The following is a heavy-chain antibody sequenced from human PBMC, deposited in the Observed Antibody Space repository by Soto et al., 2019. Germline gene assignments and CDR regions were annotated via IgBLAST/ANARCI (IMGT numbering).Heavy chain of an antibody. J-gene: IGHJ4*02. D-gene: IGHD4-4*01. CDR1: GFTLSSYA. CDR2: ISGSGGST. Sequence: GGSLRLSCAASGFTLSSYAMSWVRQAPGKGLEWVSAISGSGGSTYYADSVKGRFTISRDNSKNTLYLQMNSLRAEDTAVYYCAKDLTVTRALDYWGQGTLVTVSS. CDR3: AKDLTVTRALDY. V-gene: IGHV3-23*01.